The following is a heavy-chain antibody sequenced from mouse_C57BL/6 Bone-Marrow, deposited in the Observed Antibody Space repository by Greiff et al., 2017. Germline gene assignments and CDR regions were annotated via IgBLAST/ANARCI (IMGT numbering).Heavy chain of an antibody. CDR2: ISSGSSTI. CDR1: GFTFSDYG. D-gene: IGHD2-4*01. V-gene: IGHV5-17*01. J-gene: IGHJ4*01. Sequence: EVKVVESGGGLVKPGGSLKLSCAASGFTFSDYGMHWVRQAPEKGLEWVAYISSGSSTIYYADTVKGRFTISRDNAKNTLFLQMTSLRSEDTAMYYCARPGLRRGYAMDYWGQGTSVTVSS. CDR3: ARPGLRRGYAMDY.